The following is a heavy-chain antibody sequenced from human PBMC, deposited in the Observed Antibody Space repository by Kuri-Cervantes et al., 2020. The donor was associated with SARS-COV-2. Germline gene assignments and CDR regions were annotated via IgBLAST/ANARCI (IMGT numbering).Heavy chain of an antibody. J-gene: IGHJ5*02. CDR3: ARHEGAYDSSGYYYPGWFDP. D-gene: IGHD3-22*01. V-gene: IGHV4-61*02. CDR1: GGSISSSSYY. Sequence: LRLSCTVSGGSISSSSYYWGWIRQPPGKGLEWNGRIYTSGSTNYNPSLKSRVTISVDTSKNQFSLKLGSVTAADTAVYYCARHEGAYDSSGYYYPGWFDPWGQGTLVTVSS. CDR2: IYTSGST.